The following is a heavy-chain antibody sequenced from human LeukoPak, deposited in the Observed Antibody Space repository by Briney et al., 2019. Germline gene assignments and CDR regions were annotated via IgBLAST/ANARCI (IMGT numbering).Heavy chain of an antibody. CDR3: ARDAGDYGDYGMDV. D-gene: IGHD4-17*01. CDR2: IYHSGST. V-gene: IGHV4-30-2*01. J-gene: IGHJ6*02. CDR1: GGSISSGGYS. Sequence: SETLSLTCAVSGGSISSGGYSWSWIRQPPGKGLEWIGYIYHSGSTYYNPSLKSRVTISVDRSKNQFSLKLSSVTAADTAVYYCARDAGDYGDYGMDVWGQGTTVTVSS.